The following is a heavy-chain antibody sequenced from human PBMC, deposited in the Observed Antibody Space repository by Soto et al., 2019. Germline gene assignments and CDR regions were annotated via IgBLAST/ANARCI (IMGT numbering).Heavy chain of an antibody. CDR2: IIPIFGTA. J-gene: IGHJ5*02. CDR1: GGTFSSYA. CDR3: ARDRGPSSGYYPYWFDP. Sequence: QVQLVQSGAEVKKPGSSVKVSCKASGGTFSSYAISWVRQAPGQGLEWMGEIIPIFGTANYAQKFQGRVTITEDESTSTAYMEVSSLRSEDTAVYYCARDRGPSSGYYPYWFDPWGQGTLVTVSS. D-gene: IGHD3-22*01. V-gene: IGHV1-69*12.